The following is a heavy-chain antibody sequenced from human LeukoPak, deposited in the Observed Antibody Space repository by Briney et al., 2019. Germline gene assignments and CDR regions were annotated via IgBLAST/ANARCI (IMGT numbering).Heavy chain of an antibody. J-gene: IGHJ5*02. CDR2: ISSSSYI. V-gene: IGHV3-21*01. CDR1: GFTFSSYS. CDR3: ASADYYDSSGVP. D-gene: IGHD3-22*01. Sequence: GGSLRLSCAASGFTFSSYSMNWVRQAPGKGLEWVSSISSSSYIYYADSVKGRFTISRDNAKNSLYLQMNSLRAEDTAVYYCASADYYDSSGVPWGQGTLVTVSS.